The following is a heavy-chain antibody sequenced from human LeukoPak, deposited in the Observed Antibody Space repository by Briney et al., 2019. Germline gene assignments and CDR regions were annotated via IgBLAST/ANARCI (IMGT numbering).Heavy chain of an antibody. CDR2: ISTNGGGT. V-gene: IGHV3-64*01. CDR1: GFTFSTSA. J-gene: IGHJ4*02. Sequence: PGGSLRLSCAASGFTFSTSAMDWVRQTPGKGLEYVSAISTNGGGTYYANSVKGRFTISRDNSKNTLYLQMGSLRAEDMAVYYCAGYCSGGSCYSGNVCWGQGTLVTVSS. D-gene: IGHD2-15*01. CDR3: AGYCSGGSCYSGNVC.